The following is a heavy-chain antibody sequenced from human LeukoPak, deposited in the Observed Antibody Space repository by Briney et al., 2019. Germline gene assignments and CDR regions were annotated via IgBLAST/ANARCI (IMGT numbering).Heavy chain of an antibody. V-gene: IGHV3-23*01. CDR1: GFTFSSYA. CDR3: AKDIVVVPAAISYFDY. D-gene: IGHD2-2*01. CDR2: ISGSGGST. J-gene: IGHJ4*02. Sequence: GGSLRLSCAASGFTFSSYAMSWVRKAPGKGLEWVSAISGSGGSTYYADSVKGRFTISRDNSKNTLYLQMNSLRAEDTAVYYCAKDIVVVPAAISYFDYWGQGTLVTVSS.